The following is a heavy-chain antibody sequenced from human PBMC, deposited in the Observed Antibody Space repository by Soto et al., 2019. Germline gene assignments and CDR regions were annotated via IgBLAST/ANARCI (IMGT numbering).Heavy chain of an antibody. D-gene: IGHD2-21*02. Sequence: ASVKVSCKASGYTFTSYGISWVRQAPGQGLEWMGWISAYNGNTSYAQKLQGRVTMTTDTSTSTAYMELRSLRSDDTAVYYCARERLDCCGDCYELYYYYYYGMDVWGQGTTVTVSS. CDR1: GYTFTSYG. CDR2: ISAYNGNT. J-gene: IGHJ6*02. V-gene: IGHV1-18*01. CDR3: ARERLDCCGDCYELYYYYYYGMDV.